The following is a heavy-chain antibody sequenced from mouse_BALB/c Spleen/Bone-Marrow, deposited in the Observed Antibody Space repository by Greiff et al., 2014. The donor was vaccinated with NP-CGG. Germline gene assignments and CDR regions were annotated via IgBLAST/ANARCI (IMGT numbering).Heavy chain of an antibody. CDR1: GFNIKDTY. Sequence: EVQLQQSGAELVKPGASVKLSCTASGFNIKDTYMHWVKQRPEQGLEWIGRIDPANGNTKYDPKFQGKATITAGTSSNTAYLQLSSLTSEDTAVYYCARYYYGSSYFDDWGQGTTLTVSS. D-gene: IGHD1-1*01. V-gene: IGHV14-3*02. CDR2: IDPANGNT. CDR3: ARYYYGSSYFDD. J-gene: IGHJ2*01.